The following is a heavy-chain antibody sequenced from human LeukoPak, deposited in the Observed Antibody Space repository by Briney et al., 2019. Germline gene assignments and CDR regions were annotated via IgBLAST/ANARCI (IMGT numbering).Heavy chain of an antibody. CDR1: GYTFTNYD. Sequence: ASVTVSCKASGYTFTNYDINWVRQADGQGREWMGWMNPNSGNTGYAQKFQGRVTMTRNTSISTAYMELSSLRSEDTAVYYCARAVRIVVVPAAIAYGMDVWGQGTTVTVSS. CDR3: ARAVRIVVVPAAIAYGMDV. V-gene: IGHV1-8*01. CDR2: MNPNSGNT. J-gene: IGHJ6*02. D-gene: IGHD2-2*01.